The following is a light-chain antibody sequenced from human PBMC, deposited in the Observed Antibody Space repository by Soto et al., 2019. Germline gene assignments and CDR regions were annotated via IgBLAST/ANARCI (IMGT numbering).Light chain of an antibody. V-gene: IGLV2-14*01. Sequence: QSALTQPASVSGSPGQSITISCTGTSSDVGGYDYVSWYQQHPGKAPKLMIYEVSKRPSGVSNRFSGSKSGNTASLTISGLQAEDEDDYYCSSYTSSSNYVFGTGTKLTVL. CDR1: SSDVGGYDY. CDR3: SSYTSSSNYV. CDR2: EVS. J-gene: IGLJ1*01.